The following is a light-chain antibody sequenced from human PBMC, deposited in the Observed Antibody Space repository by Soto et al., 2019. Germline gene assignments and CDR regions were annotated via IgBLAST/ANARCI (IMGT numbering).Light chain of an antibody. Sequence: IVLRQSPATRCFSPGDRATLSCRASQSVNKDYLAWYQVKPGQAPRRLIYGASSRATGIPDRFSGSGFGTDFTLTISRLEPEDFATYYCQQYNSYSRTFGQGTKVDIK. V-gene: IGKV3-20*01. J-gene: IGKJ1*01. CDR1: QSVNKDY. CDR3: QQYNSYSRT. CDR2: GAS.